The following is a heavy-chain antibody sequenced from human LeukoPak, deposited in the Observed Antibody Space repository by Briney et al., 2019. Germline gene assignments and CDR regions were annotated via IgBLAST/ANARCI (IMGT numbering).Heavy chain of an antibody. CDR2: INWKGGST. CDR3: AAGDRNGWYFDY. D-gene: IGHD6-19*01. V-gene: IGHV3-20*04. CDR1: GFTFDVHG. J-gene: IGHJ4*02. Sequence: GGSLRLSCAASGFTFDVHGMRWVRDVPGKGLEWVSGINWKGGSTGYADSVKGRFTISRDNAKNSLYLQMNSLRAEDTALYYCAAGDRNGWYFDYWGQGPLVTVSS.